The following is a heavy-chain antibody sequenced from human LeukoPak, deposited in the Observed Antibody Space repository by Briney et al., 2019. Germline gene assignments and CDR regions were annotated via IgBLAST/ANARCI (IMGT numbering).Heavy chain of an antibody. CDR3: ARGEGYCSGGSCYPAFDY. V-gene: IGHV1-18*01. Sequence: EASVKVSCKASGYTFTSYGISWVRQAPGQGLEWMGWISAYNGNTNYAQKLQGRVTMTTDTSTSTAYMELRSLRSEDTAVYYCARGEGYCSGGSCYPAFDYWGQGTLVTVSS. CDR2: ISAYNGNT. J-gene: IGHJ4*02. D-gene: IGHD2-15*01. CDR1: GYTFTSYG.